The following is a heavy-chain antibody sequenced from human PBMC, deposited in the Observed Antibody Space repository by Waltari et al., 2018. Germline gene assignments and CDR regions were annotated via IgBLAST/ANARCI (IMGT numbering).Heavy chain of an antibody. D-gene: IGHD6-19*01. V-gene: IGHV4-39*07. CDR1: GDSISNNNYY. CDR3: ARNQRGWFDAFDI. J-gene: IGHJ3*02. CDR2: IHYIGDH. Sequence: QLQLQESGPGLVEPSETLSLTCTASGDSISNNNYYWGWIRQPRGTGLQWIGSIHYIGDHSYSSSLKSRVIISVDTSNNQCSLRLTSVTAADTAIYFCARNQRGWFDAFDIWGQGTMVTVSS.